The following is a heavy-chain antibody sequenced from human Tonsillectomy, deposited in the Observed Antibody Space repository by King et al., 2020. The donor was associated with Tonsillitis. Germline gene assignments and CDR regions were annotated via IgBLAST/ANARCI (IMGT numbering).Heavy chain of an antibody. CDR2: MYSGGST. Sequence: VQLVEAGGGLVQPGGPLRLSCAASGFTVSSNYMSWVRQAPGKGLEWVSIMYSGGSTYYADSVKGRFTISRDNSKNTLYLQMNSLRAEDTAVYYCARGMYYYDTGSAFDIWGQGTMVTVSS. V-gene: IGHV3-66*01. CDR1: GFTVSSNY. CDR3: ARGMYYYDTGSAFDI. D-gene: IGHD3-22*01. J-gene: IGHJ3*02.